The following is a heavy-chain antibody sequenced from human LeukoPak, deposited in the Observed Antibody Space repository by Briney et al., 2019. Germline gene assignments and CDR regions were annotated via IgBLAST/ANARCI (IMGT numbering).Heavy chain of an antibody. CDR1: GFTFSAYV. CDR2: INSDGSTT. J-gene: IGHJ4*02. Sequence: GRSLRLSCAASGFTFSAYVMHWVRQAPGKGLVWVSRINSDGSTTNYAASVKGRFTTSRDNAKNTLYLQMNSLSAEDTAVYYCARGDDFLTLTTDYWGQGTLVTVSS. CDR3: ARGDDFLTLTTDY. V-gene: IGHV3-74*01. D-gene: IGHD3-9*01.